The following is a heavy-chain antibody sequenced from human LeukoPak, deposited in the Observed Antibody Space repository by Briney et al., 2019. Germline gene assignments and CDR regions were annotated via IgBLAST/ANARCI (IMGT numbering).Heavy chain of an antibody. Sequence: GGSLRLSCAASGFTFDDYAMHWVRQAPGKGLEWVSLISWDGGSTYYADSVKGRFTISRDNSKNFLYLQMNSLRAEDTALYYCAKDGAAAGYYYYYYMDVWGKGTTVTVSS. J-gene: IGHJ6*03. V-gene: IGHV3-43D*03. D-gene: IGHD6-13*01. CDR3: AKDGAAAGYYYYYYMDV. CDR2: ISWDGGST. CDR1: GFTFDDYA.